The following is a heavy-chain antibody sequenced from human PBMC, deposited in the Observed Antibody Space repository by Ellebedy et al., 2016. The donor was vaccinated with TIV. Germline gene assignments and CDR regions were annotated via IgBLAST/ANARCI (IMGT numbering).Heavy chain of an antibody. J-gene: IGHJ5*02. D-gene: IGHD3-22*01. V-gene: IGHV4-30-2*01. CDR1: GDSISSGGYS. Sequence: SETLSLTXAVSGDSISSGGYSWSWIRQPPGKGLEWFGYIYHSGKTYYNPSLKSRVTISVDRPKNQFSVRLNSVTAADTAVYYCARVRNYYDSSGYYWPYNWFDPWGQGTLVTVSS. CDR3: ARVRNYYDSSGYYWPYNWFDP. CDR2: IYHSGKT.